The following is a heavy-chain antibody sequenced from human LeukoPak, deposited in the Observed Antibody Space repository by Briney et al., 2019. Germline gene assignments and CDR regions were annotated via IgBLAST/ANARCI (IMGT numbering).Heavy chain of an antibody. CDR1: GFTFSSYA. Sequence: GGSLRLSRAASGFTFSSYAMSWVRQTPGKGLEWVSAISGSGGSTYYADSVKGRFTISRDNSKNTLYLQMNSLRAEDTAVYYCAKGWWSDFDYWGQGTLVTVSS. V-gene: IGHV3-23*01. CDR2: ISGSGGST. D-gene: IGHD2-8*02. CDR3: AKGWWSDFDY. J-gene: IGHJ4*02.